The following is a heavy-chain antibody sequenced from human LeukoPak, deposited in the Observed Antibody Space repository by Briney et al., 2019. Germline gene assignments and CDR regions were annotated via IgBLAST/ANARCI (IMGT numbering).Heavy chain of an antibody. Sequence: PGGSLRLSCAASGFTFSSYWMSWVRQAPGKGLEWVANIKQDGSEKYYVDSVKGRFTISRDNAKNSLYLQMNSLRAEDTAVYYCAIVCIAARDWFDPWGQGTLVTVSS. CDR1: GFTFSSYW. V-gene: IGHV3-7*01. J-gene: IGHJ5*02. CDR2: IKQDGSEK. CDR3: AIVCIAARDWFDP. D-gene: IGHD6-13*01.